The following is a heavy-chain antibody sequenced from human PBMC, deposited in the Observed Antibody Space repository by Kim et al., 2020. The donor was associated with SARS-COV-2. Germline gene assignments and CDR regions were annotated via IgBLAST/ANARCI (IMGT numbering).Heavy chain of an antibody. J-gene: IGHJ4*02. Sequence: GGSLRLSCAASGFTFDDYAMHWVRQAPGKGLEWVSGISWNSGSIGHADSVKGRFTISRDNAKNSLYLQMNSLRAEDTALYYCAKDNYYDRSGGIDYWGQGTLVTVSS. CDR2: ISWNSGSI. V-gene: IGHV3-9*01. CDR3: AKDNYYDRSGGIDY. D-gene: IGHD3-22*01. CDR1: GFTFDDYA.